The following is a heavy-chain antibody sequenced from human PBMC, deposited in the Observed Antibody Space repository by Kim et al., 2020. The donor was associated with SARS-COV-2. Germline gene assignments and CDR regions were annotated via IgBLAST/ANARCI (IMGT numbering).Heavy chain of an antibody. CDR2: ISSSGSTI. J-gene: IGHJ6*02. Sequence: GGSLRLSCAASGFTFSSYEMNWVRQAPGKGLEWVSYISSSGSTIYYADSVKGRFTISRDNAKNSLYLQMNSLRAEDTAVYYCARATTFYYYYYGMDVWGQGTTVTVSS. CDR1: GFTFSSYE. V-gene: IGHV3-48*03. CDR3: ARATTFYYYYYGMDV. D-gene: IGHD1-1*01.